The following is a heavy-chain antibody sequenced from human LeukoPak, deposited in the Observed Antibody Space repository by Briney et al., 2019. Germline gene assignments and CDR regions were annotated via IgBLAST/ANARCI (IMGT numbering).Heavy chain of an antibody. V-gene: IGHV4-61*08. CDR2: IYYSGST. J-gene: IGHJ4*02. Sequence: SETLSLTCTVSGGSISSGGYYWSWIRQPPGKGLEWIGYIYYSGSTNYNPSLKSRVTISVDTSKNQFSLKLSSVTAADTAVYYCARGEDFDYWGQGTLVTVSS. CDR1: GGSISSGGYY. D-gene: IGHD2-15*01. CDR3: ARGEDFDY.